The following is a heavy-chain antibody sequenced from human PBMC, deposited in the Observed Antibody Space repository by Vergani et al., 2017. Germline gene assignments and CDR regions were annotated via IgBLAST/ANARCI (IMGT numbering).Heavy chain of an antibody. D-gene: IGHD2-2*01. CDR2: ISYDGSNK. V-gene: IGHV3-30-3*01. CDR3: AREGGDCSSTTCYGTLDWYFDL. CDR1: GFTFSSYA. Sequence: QVQLEESGGGVVQPGRSLRLSCAASGFTFSSYAMHRVRQAPGKGLEWVAVISYDGSNKFYADSVRGRFTFSRDNSKNTLYLQMNSLRPEDSALYYCAREGGDCSSTTCYGTLDWYFDLWGRGTLVTVSS. J-gene: IGHJ2*01.